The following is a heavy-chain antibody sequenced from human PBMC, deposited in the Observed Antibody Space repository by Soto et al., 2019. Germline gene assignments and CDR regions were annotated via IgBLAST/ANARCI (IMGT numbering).Heavy chain of an antibody. CDR2: IYYSGST. Sequence: TVSDGSISSGGYYRISISQPPGKGLEWIGYIYYSGSTYYNPSLKSRVTISVDTSKNQFSLKLSSVTAADTAVYSCARERPDGARLDPWGQGTLVTVSS. D-gene: IGHD6-6*01. CDR3: ARERPDGARLDP. CDR1: DGSISSGGYY. V-gene: IGHV4-30-4*01. J-gene: IGHJ5*02.